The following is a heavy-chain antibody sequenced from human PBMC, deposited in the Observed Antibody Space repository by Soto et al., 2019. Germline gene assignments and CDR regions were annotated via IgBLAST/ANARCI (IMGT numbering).Heavy chain of an antibody. CDR3: ARTPLQQLVAY. CDR1: GGSISSINDY. V-gene: IGHV4-39*01. CDR2: IYYSGSS. D-gene: IGHD6-13*01. Sequence: PSETLSLTCTVSGGSISSINDYWGWIRQPPGKGLEWIGSIYYSGSSYYNPSLKSRVTISVDTSKNQFSLKLSSVTAADTAVYYCARTPLQQLVAYWGQGTLVTVSS. J-gene: IGHJ4*02.